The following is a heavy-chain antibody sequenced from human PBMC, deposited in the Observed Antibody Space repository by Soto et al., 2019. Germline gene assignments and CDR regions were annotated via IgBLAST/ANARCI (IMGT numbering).Heavy chain of an antibody. CDR2: ISSSSSNI. D-gene: IGHD6-13*01. CDR3: ARGQQQLHY. V-gene: IGHV3-48*01. Sequence: GGSLRLSCAASGFTFSSYSINWVRQAPGKGLEWVSYISSSSSNIYYADSVKGRFTISRDNAKNSLYLDMNSLRAEDTAVYYCARGQQQLHYWGQGTLVTVSS. J-gene: IGHJ4*02. CDR1: GFTFSSYS.